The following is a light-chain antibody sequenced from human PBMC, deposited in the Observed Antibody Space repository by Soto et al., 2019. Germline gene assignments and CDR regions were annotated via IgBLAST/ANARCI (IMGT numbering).Light chain of an antibody. CDR2: EVS. V-gene: IGLV2-8*01. CDR3: ASHGASNV. Sequence: SAPTQPPSPPRAPRHAVPLSFPGNDSDVGGHNYVSWYQQHPGRAPKLIIYEVSKRPSGVPDRFSGSKSGSTASLTVSGLQAEDEADYYCASHGASNVFGTGTKVTVL. J-gene: IGLJ1*01. CDR1: DSDVGGHNY.